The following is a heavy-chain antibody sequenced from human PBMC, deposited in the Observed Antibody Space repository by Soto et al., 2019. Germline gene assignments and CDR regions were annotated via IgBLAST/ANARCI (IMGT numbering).Heavy chain of an antibody. J-gene: IGHJ6*02. CDR1: GGTFSSYA. CDR2: IIPIFGTA. V-gene: IGHV1-69*06. Sequence: GASVKVSCKASGGTFSSYAISWVRQAPGQGLEWMGGIIPIFGTANYAQKFQGRVTITADKSTSTAYMELSSLRSEGTAVYYCARGGAVTAMVGKYYYYYYGMDVWGQGTTVTVSS. CDR3: ARGGAVTAMVGKYYYYYYGMDV. D-gene: IGHD5-18*01.